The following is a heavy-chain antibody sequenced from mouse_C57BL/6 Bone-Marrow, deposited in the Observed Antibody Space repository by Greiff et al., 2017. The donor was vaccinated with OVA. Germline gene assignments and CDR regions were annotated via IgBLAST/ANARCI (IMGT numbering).Heavy chain of an antibody. CDR3: TCYYDSRLCAY. V-gene: IGHV6-3*01. J-gene: IGHJ3*01. CDR1: GFTFSNYW. D-gene: IGHD2-4*01. Sequence: EVQLQESGGGLVQPGGSMKLSCVASGFTFSNYWMNWVRQSPEKGLEWVAQIRLKSDNYATHYAESVKGRFTISRDDSKSSVYLQMNNVRAEDTVIYYCTCYYDSRLCAYWGQGTLVTVSA. CDR2: IRLKSDNYAT.